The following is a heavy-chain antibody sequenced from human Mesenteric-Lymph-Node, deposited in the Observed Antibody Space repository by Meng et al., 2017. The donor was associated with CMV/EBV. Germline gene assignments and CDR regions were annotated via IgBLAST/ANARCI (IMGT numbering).Heavy chain of an antibody. V-gene: IGHV3-53*01. Sequence: GESLKISCAASGFTVSGNYMSWVRQAPGKGLEWVSLIYSGGLTYYADSVKGRFAISRDNSKNMLYLQMNNLRADDTAVYYCASSIAAAGSPFDYWGQGTLVTVSS. J-gene: IGHJ4*02. CDR2: IYSGGLT. CDR1: GFTVSGNY. D-gene: IGHD6-13*01. CDR3: ASSIAAAGSPFDY.